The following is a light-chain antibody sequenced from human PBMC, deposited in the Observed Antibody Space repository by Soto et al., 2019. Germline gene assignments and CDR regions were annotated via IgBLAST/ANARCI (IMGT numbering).Light chain of an antibody. CDR2: GAS. CDR1: QSVLYSSNNKNY. CDR3: QQYGSSPWT. Sequence: DIVMTQSPDSLAVSLGERATINCKSSQSVLYSSNNKNYLAWYQQKPGQAPRLLIYGASSRATGIPDRFSGSGSGTDFTLTISRLEPEDFAVYYCQQYGSSPWTFGQGTKVDNK. V-gene: IGKV4-1*01. J-gene: IGKJ1*01.